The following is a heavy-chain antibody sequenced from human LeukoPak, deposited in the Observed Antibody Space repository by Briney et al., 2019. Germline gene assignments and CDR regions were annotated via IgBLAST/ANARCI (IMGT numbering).Heavy chain of an antibody. CDR3: ARGRPRFDY. CDR1: GGSFSGYY. Sequence: PSETLSLTCAVYGGSFSGYYWSWIRQPPGQGLEWIGEINHSGSTNYNPSLKSRVTISVDTSKNQFSLKLSSVTAADTAVYYCARGRPRFDYWGQGTLVTVSS. V-gene: IGHV4-34*01. CDR2: INHSGST. J-gene: IGHJ4*02.